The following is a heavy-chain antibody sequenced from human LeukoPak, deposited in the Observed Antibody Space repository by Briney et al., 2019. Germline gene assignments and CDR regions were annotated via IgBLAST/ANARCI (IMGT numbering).Heavy chain of an antibody. CDR1: GFTFSSYD. J-gene: IGHJ4*02. CDR3: ARPPGDY. CDR2: IGTAGDT. V-gene: IGHV3-13*01. Sequence: TGGSLRLSCAASGFTFSSYDMHWVRQATGKGLEWVSAIGTAGDTYYPGSVKGRFTISRDNSKNSLYLQMNSLRAEDTAVYYCARPPGDYWGQGTLVTVSS.